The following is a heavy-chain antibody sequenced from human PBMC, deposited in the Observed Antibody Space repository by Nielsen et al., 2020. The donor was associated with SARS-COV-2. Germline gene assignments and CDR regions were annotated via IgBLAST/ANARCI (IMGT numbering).Heavy chain of an antibody. Sequence: GGSLRLSCAASGFAFSSYAMHWVRQPPGKGLQWLAVISPDGSNKYYADSVKGRFTMSRDNGKNSLYLQMNTLRSEDTALYYCTRGFYSQSDCWGQGTLVTVSS. V-gene: IGHV3-30-3*01. CDR2: ISPDGSNK. J-gene: IGHJ4*02. D-gene: IGHD2-15*01. CDR3: TRGFYSQSDC. CDR1: GFAFSSYA.